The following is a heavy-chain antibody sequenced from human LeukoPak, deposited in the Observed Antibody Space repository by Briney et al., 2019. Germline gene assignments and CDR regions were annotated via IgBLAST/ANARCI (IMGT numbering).Heavy chain of an antibody. V-gene: IGHV3-21*01. CDR2: ISSSSSYI. Sequence: GGSLRPSCAASGFTFSSYSMNWVRQAPGKGLEWVSSISSSSSYIYYADSVKGRFTISRDNAKNSLYLQMNSLRAEDTAVYYCARDDSRVVVIPFDYWGQGTLVTVSS. D-gene: IGHD3-22*01. J-gene: IGHJ4*02. CDR3: ARDDSRVVVIPFDY. CDR1: GFTFSSYS.